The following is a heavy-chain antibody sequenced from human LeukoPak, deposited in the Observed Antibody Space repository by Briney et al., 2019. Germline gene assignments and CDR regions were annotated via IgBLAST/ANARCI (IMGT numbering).Heavy chain of an antibody. CDR2: IYTSGST. CDR1: SGSISNYD. CDR3: ARVSSSWYQDWYFDL. Sequence: SETLSLTCTVSSGSISNYDWSWIRQPAGKGLEWIGRIYTSGSTNYNPSLKSRVTMSVDTSKKQFSLKLSSVTAADTAVYYCARVSSSWYQDWYFDLWGRGTLVTVSS. D-gene: IGHD6-13*01. V-gene: IGHV4-4*07. J-gene: IGHJ2*01.